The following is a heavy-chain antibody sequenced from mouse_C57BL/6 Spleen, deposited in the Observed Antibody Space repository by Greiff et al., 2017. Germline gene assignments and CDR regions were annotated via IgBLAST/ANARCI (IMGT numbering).Heavy chain of an antibody. CDR1: GYTFTDYE. D-gene: IGHD3-2*02. Sequence: VQGVESGAELVRPGASVTLSCKASGYTFTDYEMHWVKQTPVHGLEWIGAIDPETGGTAYNQKFKGKAILTADKSSSTAYMELRSLTSEDSAVYYCTRFGTAQAVYAMDYWGQGTSVTVSS. J-gene: IGHJ4*01. CDR2: IDPETGGT. CDR3: TRFGTAQAVYAMDY. V-gene: IGHV1-15*01.